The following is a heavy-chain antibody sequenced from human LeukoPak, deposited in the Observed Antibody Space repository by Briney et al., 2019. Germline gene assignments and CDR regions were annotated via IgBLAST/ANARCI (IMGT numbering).Heavy chain of an antibody. Sequence: ASVKVSCKASGYTFAGYYMHWVRQAPGQGLEWMGWINPNSGVTNYAQKFQGRVTMTRDTSISTAYMDLSRLRSDDTAVYHCASGGARGTTLTYFDYWGQGTLVTVSS. J-gene: IGHJ4*02. D-gene: IGHD1-1*01. V-gene: IGHV1-2*02. CDR2: INPNSGVT. CDR1: GYTFAGYY. CDR3: ASGGARGTTLTYFDY.